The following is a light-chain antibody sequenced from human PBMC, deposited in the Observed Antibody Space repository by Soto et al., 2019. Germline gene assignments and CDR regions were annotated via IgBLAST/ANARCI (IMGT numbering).Light chain of an antibody. Sequence: QSVLTQPASVSGSPGQSITISCTGTSADLGGYNYVSWYQQHPGKAPKLMIYDVTNRPSGVSNRFSGSKSGNTASLTISGLQADDEADYYCSSYTTSNTIFGGGPKLTVL. V-gene: IGLV2-14*01. J-gene: IGLJ2*01. CDR2: DVT. CDR3: SSYTTSNTI. CDR1: SADLGGYNY.